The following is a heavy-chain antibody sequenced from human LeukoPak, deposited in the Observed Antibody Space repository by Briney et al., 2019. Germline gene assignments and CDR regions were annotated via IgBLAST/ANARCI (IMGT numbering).Heavy chain of an antibody. V-gene: IGHV3-74*01. Sequence: GGSLRLSCAASGFTFSTYWMHWVRQAPGKGLVWVSRISRDGSGTSADSVKGRFTISRDNVKNTVYLQLSNLRAEDTAVYYCARGQWELDYWGQGTLVTVSS. CDR2: ISRDGSGT. J-gene: IGHJ4*02. CDR3: ARGQWELDY. D-gene: IGHD1-26*01. CDR1: GFTFSTYW.